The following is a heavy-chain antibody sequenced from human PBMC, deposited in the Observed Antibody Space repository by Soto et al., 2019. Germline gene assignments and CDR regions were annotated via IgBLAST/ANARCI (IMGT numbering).Heavy chain of an antibody. J-gene: IGHJ3*02. Sequence: SETLSLTCTVSGDSVSSDGYYWTWIRHHPGKGLEWIGDIYYSGSTSYHPSLKSRVTISVDTSENHLSLKLSSVTAADTAVYYCARRHDILTGPDAFDIWGQGTMVTVSS. D-gene: IGHD3-9*01. V-gene: IGHV4-31*02. CDR1: GDSVSSDGYY. CDR2: IYYSGST. CDR3: ARRHDILTGPDAFDI.